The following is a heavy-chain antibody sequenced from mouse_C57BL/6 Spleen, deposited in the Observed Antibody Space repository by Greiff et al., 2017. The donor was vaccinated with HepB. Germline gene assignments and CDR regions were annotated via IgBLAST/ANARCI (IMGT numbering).Heavy chain of an antibody. Sequence: VQLQQSGPELVKPGASVKISCKASGYSFTDYNMNWVKQSNGKSLEWIGVINPNYGTTSYNQKFKGKATVTVDQSSSTAYMQLNSLTSEDSAVYYCARGDYYGRRDWFAYWGQGTLVTVSA. CDR1: GYSFTDYN. J-gene: IGHJ3*01. CDR2: INPNYGTT. CDR3: ARGDYYGRRDWFAY. V-gene: IGHV1-39*01. D-gene: IGHD1-1*01.